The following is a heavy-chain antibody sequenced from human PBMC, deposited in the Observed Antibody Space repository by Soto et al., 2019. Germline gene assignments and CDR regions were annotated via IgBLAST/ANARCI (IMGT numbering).Heavy chain of an antibody. CDR2: VSGGGGVT. Sequence: GGSLRLSCAASGGSFSDYAMSWVRQAPGKGLEWVSGVSGGGGVTNYADSVKGRFTISRDNSKNTVYLQMNGLRAEDTAIYYCAKGRCSGTSCYSDYWGQGTLVTVSS. V-gene: IGHV3-23*01. CDR3: AKGRCSGTSCYSDY. CDR1: GGSFSDYA. J-gene: IGHJ4*02. D-gene: IGHD2-15*01.